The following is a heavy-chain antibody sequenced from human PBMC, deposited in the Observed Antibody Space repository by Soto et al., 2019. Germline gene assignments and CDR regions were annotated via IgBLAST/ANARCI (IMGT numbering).Heavy chain of an antibody. D-gene: IGHD3-10*01. V-gene: IGHV3-11*06. Sequence: GGSLRLSCAASGFTFSDYYMSWIRQAPGKGLEWVSYISSSSSYTNYADSVKGRFTISRDNAKNSLYLQMNSLRAEDTAVYYCARVAITNPDVLLYYFDYWGQGTLVTVSS. CDR2: ISSSSSYT. CDR1: GFTFSDYY. CDR3: ARVAITNPDVLLYYFDY. J-gene: IGHJ4*02.